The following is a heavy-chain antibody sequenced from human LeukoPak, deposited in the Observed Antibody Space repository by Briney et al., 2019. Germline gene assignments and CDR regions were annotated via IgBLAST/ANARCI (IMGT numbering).Heavy chain of an antibody. J-gene: IGHJ4*02. D-gene: IGHD3-22*01. V-gene: IGHV1-8*01. Sequence: GASVKVSCKASGYTFTSYDINWVRQATGQGLEWMGWMNPNSGNTGYAQKLQGRGTMTTDTSTSTAYMELRSLRSDDTAVYYCARTGYDSSGYSDYWGQGTLVTVSS. CDR1: GYTFTSYD. CDR2: MNPNSGNT. CDR3: ARTGYDSSGYSDY.